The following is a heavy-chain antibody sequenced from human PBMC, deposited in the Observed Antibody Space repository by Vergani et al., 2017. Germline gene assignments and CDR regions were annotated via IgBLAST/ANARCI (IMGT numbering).Heavy chain of an antibody. CDR2: ISSSSSYI. V-gene: IGHV3-21*01. D-gene: IGHD3-16*02. CDR3: ARDDWHPFGGVIALWYFDL. J-gene: IGHJ2*01. Sequence: WGGQAPGKGLEWVSSISSSSSYIYYADSVKGRFTISRDNAKNSLYLQMNSLRAEDTAVYYCARDDWHPFGGVIALWYFDLWGRGTLVTVSS.